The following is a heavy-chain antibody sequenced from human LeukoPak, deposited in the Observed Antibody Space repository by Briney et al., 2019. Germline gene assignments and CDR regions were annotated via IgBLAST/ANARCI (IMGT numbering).Heavy chain of an antibody. D-gene: IGHD3-22*01. Sequence: ASVKVSCKASGYSFDRYGISWVRQAPGQGLERLGWIGAFNGNTNYAQNPQGRVTMTADTSTTTAYMELRSLSSDDTAVYYCARDFLSYDGSENHFEDTFDIWGQGTMVTVSS. J-gene: IGHJ3*02. CDR3: ARDFLSYDGSENHFEDTFDI. CDR1: GYSFDRYG. V-gene: IGHV1-18*01. CDR2: IGAFNGNT.